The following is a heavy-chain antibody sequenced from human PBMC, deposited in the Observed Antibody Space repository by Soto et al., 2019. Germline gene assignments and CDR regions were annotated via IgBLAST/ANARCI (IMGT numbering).Heavy chain of an antibody. CDR2: ISAYNGNT. CDR1: GYTFTSYG. V-gene: IGHV1-18*04. CDR3: ARSGGMKASGSQSTYYYYDGMDV. J-gene: IGHJ6*02. D-gene: IGHD3-10*01. Sequence: ASVKVSCKASGYTFTSYGISWVRQAPGQGLEWMGWISAYNGNTNYAQKLQGRVTMTTDTSTSTAYMELRSLRSDDTAVYYCARSGGMKASGSQSTYYYYDGMDVWSLGTKVTV.